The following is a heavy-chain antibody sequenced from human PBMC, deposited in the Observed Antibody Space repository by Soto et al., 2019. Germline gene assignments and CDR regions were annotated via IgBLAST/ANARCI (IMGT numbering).Heavy chain of an antibody. Sequence: GSGPTLVNPTQTLTLTCTFSGFSLSTSGMCVSWIRQPPGKALEWLARIDWDDDKYYSTSLKTRLTISKDTSKNQVVLTMTNMDPVDTATYCCARMQEAVAPNYYYYYMDVWGKGTTVTVSS. CDR2: IDWDDDK. J-gene: IGHJ6*03. V-gene: IGHV2-70*11. CDR1: GFSLSTSGMC. CDR3: ARMQEAVAPNYYYYYMDV. D-gene: IGHD6-19*01.